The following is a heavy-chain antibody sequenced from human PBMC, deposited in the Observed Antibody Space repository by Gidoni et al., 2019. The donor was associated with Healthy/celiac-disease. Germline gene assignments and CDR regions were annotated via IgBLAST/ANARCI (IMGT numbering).Heavy chain of an antibody. CDR3: ARGGYCSSTSCYGLDYYYYYGMDV. Sequence: QVQLVESGGGVVQPGRSLRLSCAASGFTFSSDGIPWFRPDPGKGLEWVAVIWYDGSNKYYADSVKGRFTISRDNSKNTLYLQMNSLRAEDTAVYYCARGGYCSSTSCYGLDYYYYYGMDVWGQGTTVTVSS. D-gene: IGHD2-2*01. V-gene: IGHV3-33*01. J-gene: IGHJ6*02. CDR2: IWYDGSNK. CDR1: GFTFSSDG.